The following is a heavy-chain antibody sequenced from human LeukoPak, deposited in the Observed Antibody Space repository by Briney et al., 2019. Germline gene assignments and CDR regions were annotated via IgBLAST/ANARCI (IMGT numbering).Heavy chain of an antibody. J-gene: IGHJ4*02. Sequence: GGSLRLSCAPSGLTLSSDYMSWVRQAAGKGLEWVSLIYSGGNTQYADSVKGRFTISRDNSKSTLHIQMNSPGAEDTAVYYCARGAIDGWGQGTLVTVSS. D-gene: IGHD3-22*01. CDR1: GLTLSSDY. V-gene: IGHV3-53*01. CDR3: ARGAIDG. CDR2: IYSGGNT.